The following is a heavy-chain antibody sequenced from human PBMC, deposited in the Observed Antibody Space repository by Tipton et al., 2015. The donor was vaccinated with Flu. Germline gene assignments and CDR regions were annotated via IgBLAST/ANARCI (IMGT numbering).Heavy chain of an antibody. CDR3: AKASDSLGAFHI. Sequence: QLVQSGGGVVQPGRSLRLSCAASGFTFSLYGVHRVRQAPGEGLEWVAIIWYDGSKELYADSVKGRFTASRDNSKNTLFLQMDSLRVDDTAVYYCAKASDSLGAFHIGGQGTMVTVSS. CDR1: GFTFSLYG. V-gene: IGHV3-33*06. J-gene: IGHJ3*02. D-gene: IGHD2-21*02. CDR2: IWYDGSKE.